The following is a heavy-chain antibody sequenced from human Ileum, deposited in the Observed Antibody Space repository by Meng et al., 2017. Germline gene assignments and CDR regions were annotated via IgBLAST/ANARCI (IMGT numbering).Heavy chain of an antibody. J-gene: IGHJ4*02. V-gene: IGHV4-61*01. CDR3: ARVSIADYYYLDY. CDR2: IYHSGST. D-gene: IGHD3-9*01. CDR1: SDAVTGGRCY. Sequence: VQQKEPVPGSVGPSGILSFICTVVSDAVTGGRCYWNWIRQALEKGVEFICHIYHSGSTKYHPTLKTPVTMSIDTAKNQFSLRLSSVTVADTAVYYCARVSIADYYYLDYWGQGILVTVSS.